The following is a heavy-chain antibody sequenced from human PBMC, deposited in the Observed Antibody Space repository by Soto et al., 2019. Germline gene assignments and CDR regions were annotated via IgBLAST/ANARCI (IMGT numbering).Heavy chain of an antibody. J-gene: IGHJ6*02. Sequence: QVQLVQSGAEVKKPGSSVKVSCKTSEGTFSTDTIIWVRQAPGQGLEWMGGITTFGAADYAQKFQGRVTVTADASRSTAYMDLSTLRHEDTAVYYCARVRYCSGNRCSHYSGVDVWGQGTTVTVS. CDR2: ITTFGAA. CDR3: ARVRYCSGNRCSHYSGVDV. CDR1: EGTFSTDT. V-gene: IGHV1-69*12. D-gene: IGHD2-15*01.